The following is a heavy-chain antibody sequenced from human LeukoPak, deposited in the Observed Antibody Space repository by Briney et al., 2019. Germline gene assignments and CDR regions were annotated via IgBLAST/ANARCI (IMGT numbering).Heavy chain of an antibody. CDR2: ISYNGHNK. D-gene: IGHD5-18*01. CDR1: GFTFSSYG. CDR3: AKDPGMAVYSYGYDAFDI. J-gene: IGHJ3*02. Sequence: GGSLRLSCAASGFTFSSYGMHWVRQAPGKGLEWEAVISYNGHNKYSADSEKGRFTTSRENSKNTLYLQMNSLRAEDTAIYYCAKDPGMAVYSYGYDAFDIWGQGTMVTVSS. V-gene: IGHV3-30*18.